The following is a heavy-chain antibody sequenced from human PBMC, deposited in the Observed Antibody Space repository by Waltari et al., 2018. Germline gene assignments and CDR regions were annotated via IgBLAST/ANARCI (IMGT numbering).Heavy chain of an antibody. D-gene: IGHD1-26*01. CDR2: IYHSGRT. CDR1: GYSISRGHY. J-gene: IGHJ5*01. Sequence: QVRLQESGTGLVKPSETLYLVCTVSGYSISRGHYWGWIRQPQGKGLEWLGSIYHSGRTYFNPSLMSRVTMSVDTSKNQFSLKLSSVTAADTAIYFCASDSGFDAYDSWGQGTLVTVSS. CDR3: ASDSGFDAYDS. V-gene: IGHV4-38-2*02.